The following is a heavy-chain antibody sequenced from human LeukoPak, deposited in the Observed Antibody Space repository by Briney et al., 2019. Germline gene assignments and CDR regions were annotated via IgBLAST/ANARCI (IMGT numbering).Heavy chain of an antibody. CDR3: ARSHYYDSSGYSSNWFDP. CDR1: GGSFSGYY. Sequence: SETLSLTCAVYGGSFSGYYWSWIRQPPGKGLEWIGEINHSGSTNYNPSLKSRVTISVDTSKNHFSLKLSSVTAADTAVYYCARSHYYDSSGYSSNWFDPWGQGTLVTVSS. J-gene: IGHJ5*02. V-gene: IGHV4-34*01. D-gene: IGHD3-22*01. CDR2: INHSGST.